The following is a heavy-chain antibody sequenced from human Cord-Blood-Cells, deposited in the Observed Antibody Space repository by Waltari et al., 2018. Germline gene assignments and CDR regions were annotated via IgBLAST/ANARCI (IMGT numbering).Heavy chain of an antibody. CDR1: GYSIPRGYY. Sequence: QVQLQASGPGLVKPSATLSLTCPVSGYSIPRGYYWGWLRQPPGKGLEWIGSIYHSGSTYYNPSLKSRVTISVDTSKNQFSLKLSSVTAADTAVYYCASVGAAAIDYWGQGTLVTVSS. D-gene: IGHD2-2*01. V-gene: IGHV4-38-2*01. CDR2: IYHSGST. CDR3: ASVGAAAIDY. J-gene: IGHJ4*02.